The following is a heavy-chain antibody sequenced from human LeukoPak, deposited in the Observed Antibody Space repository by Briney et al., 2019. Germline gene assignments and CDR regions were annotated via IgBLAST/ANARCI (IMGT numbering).Heavy chain of an antibody. Sequence: PGGSLRLSCVASGFIFSNYWMSWVRQAPGKGLEWVANIKQDGSEKYYVDSVKGRFTISRDNAKNSVYLQMNSLRAEDTAIYYCARYLPGSFVDYWGQGTLVTVSS. CDR3: ARYLPGSFVDY. J-gene: IGHJ4*02. D-gene: IGHD1-26*01. V-gene: IGHV3-7*01. CDR2: IKQDGSEK. CDR1: GFIFSNYW.